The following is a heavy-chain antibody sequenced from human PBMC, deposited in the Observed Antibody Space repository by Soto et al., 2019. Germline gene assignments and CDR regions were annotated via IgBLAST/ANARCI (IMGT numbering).Heavy chain of an antibody. CDR3: VKDFKRVYYYDSSGYCDY. CDR2: ISYDGTNK. CDR1: GFTFSSYG. D-gene: IGHD3-22*01. Sequence: QVQLVESGGGVVQPGRSLRLSCAASGFTFSSYGMHWVRQAPGKGLEWVAVISYDGTNKYYADSLKGRFTISRDNSKNTLYLQMNSLRAEDTAVYYCVKDFKRVYYYDSSGYCDYWGPGTLVNVSS. V-gene: IGHV3-30*18. J-gene: IGHJ4*02.